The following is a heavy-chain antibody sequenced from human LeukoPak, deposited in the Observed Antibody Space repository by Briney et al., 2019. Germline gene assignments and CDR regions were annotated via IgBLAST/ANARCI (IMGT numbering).Heavy chain of an antibody. CDR1: GGSVSGYY. V-gene: IGHV4-34*01. Sequence: SESLSLTCAVYGGSVSGYYWGWVRQPAGKVLEWIGAINQSGSTNSNPALESRVHISLDTSKNPAYLKLSSVTAAHTAVYYCARVASSIAVAGRYDCDYWGQGTLVTVSS. CDR3: ARVASSIAVAGRYDCDY. CDR2: INQSGST. J-gene: IGHJ4*02. D-gene: IGHD6-19*01.